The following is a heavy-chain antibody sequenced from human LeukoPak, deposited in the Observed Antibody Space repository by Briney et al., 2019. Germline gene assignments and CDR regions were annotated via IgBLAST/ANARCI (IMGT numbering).Heavy chain of an antibody. Sequence: LVKVSCKASGGTFSSYAISWVRQAPQQGLEWMGGIIAIFGTANYAQKFQGRVTITTDESTSTAYMELSSLRSEDTAVYYCAREFPLTTVTTSAFDIWGQGTMVTVSS. J-gene: IGHJ3*02. V-gene: IGHV1-69*05. CDR3: AREFPLTTVTTSAFDI. D-gene: IGHD4-17*01. CDR2: IIAIFGTA. CDR1: GGTFSSYA.